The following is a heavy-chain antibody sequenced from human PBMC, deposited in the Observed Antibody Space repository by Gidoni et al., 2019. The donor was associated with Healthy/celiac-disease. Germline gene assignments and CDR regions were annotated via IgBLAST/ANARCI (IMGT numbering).Heavy chain of an antibody. CDR2: ISYDGSNT. D-gene: IGHD2-2*01. CDR1: GFTFSRHA. J-gene: IGHJ6*02. V-gene: IGHV3-30-3*01. CDR3: ARAPSNCSSTSCYPKDYYGMDV. Sequence: QVQLVESGGGVVQPGRSWRLLCAASGFTFSRHAMLCGRQAPGKGLELVAVISYDGSNTYYADSVKGRFTISRDNSKNTLYLQMNSLRAEDTAVYYCARAPSNCSSTSCYPKDYYGMDVWGQGTTVTVSS.